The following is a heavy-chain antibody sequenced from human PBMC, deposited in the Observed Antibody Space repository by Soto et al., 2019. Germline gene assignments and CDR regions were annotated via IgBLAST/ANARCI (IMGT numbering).Heavy chain of an antibody. D-gene: IGHD1-1*01. J-gene: IGHJ5*02. CDR2: IYATGTT. V-gene: IGHV4-4*07. Sequence: SETLSLTCTVSGASISVYYWSWIRNSAGKGLEWIGRIYATGTTDYNPSLKSRVMMSVDTSKKQFSLKLRSVTAADTAVYYCVRDGTKTLRDWFDPWGQGISVTVSS. CDR3: VRDGTKTLRDWFDP. CDR1: GASISVYY.